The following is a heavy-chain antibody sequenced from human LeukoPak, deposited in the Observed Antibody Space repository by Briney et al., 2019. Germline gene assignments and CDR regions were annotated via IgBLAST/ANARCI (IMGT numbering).Heavy chain of an antibody. CDR1: GGSISYYY. J-gene: IGHJ3*01. CDR3: ARESDYDLLTGRPLGAFDL. V-gene: IGHV4-59*01. CDR2: IYYSGSA. D-gene: IGHD3-9*01. Sequence: SETLSLTCTVSGGSISYYYWTWIRQTPGKGLEWLGYIYYSGSANYNPSLKSRVTISVDTSKNQFSLKLSSVTAADTVVYFCARESDYDLLTGRPLGAFDLWGQGTRVTVSS.